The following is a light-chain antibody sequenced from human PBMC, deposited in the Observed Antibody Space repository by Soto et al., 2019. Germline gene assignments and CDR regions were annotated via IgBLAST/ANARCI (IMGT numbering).Light chain of an antibody. V-gene: IGKV3-15*01. CDR2: DAS. CDR3: QQYNNWPQT. CDR1: QSLRSS. Sequence: ETMMTQSPDTLSVSLGERATLSCRASQSLRSSLAWYQQKPGQAPRLLIYDASTRATGIPARFSGSGSGTDFTLTIRGLQSEDFALYYCQQYNNWPQTFGQGTKVDIK. J-gene: IGKJ1*01.